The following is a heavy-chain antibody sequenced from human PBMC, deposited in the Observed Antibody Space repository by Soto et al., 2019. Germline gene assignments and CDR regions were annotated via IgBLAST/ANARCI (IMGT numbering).Heavy chain of an antibody. CDR2: ISGSGGST. V-gene: IGHV3-23*01. CDR3: AKDIGLRYCDWLLHPFDH. Sequence: EVQLLESGGGLVQPGGSLRLSCAASGFTFSSYAMSWVRQAPGKGLEWVSAISGSGGSTYYADSVKGRFTISRDNSKNTRYLQMNSLRADDKAVYYCAKDIGLRYCDWLLHPFDHWGQGTLVTGSS. J-gene: IGHJ4*02. CDR1: GFTFSSYA. D-gene: IGHD3-9*01.